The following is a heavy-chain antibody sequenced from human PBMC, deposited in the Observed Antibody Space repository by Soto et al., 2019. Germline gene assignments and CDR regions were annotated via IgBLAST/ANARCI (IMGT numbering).Heavy chain of an antibody. CDR2: ISYDGSNK. D-gene: IGHD3-22*01. V-gene: IGHV3-30*18. CDR1: GFTFSSYG. CDR3: AKEVDSSGYLPYYYYYGMDV. J-gene: IGHJ6*02. Sequence: QVQLVESGGGVVQPGRSLRLSCAASGFTFSSYGMHWVRQAPGKGLEWVAVISYDGSNKYYADSVKGRFTISRDNSKNTLYLQMNSLRAEDTAVYYCAKEVDSSGYLPYYYYYGMDVWGQGTTVTVSS.